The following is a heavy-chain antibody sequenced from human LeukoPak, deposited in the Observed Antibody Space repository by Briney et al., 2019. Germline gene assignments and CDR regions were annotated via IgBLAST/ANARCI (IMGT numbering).Heavy chain of an antibody. Sequence: GGSLRLSCAASGFTFSSYGMHWVRQAPGKGLEWVAVISYDGSNKYYADSVKGRFTISRDNSKNTLYLQMNSLRAEDTAVYYCAKPYAYSSGYPATDYWGQGTLVTVSS. CDR3: AKPYAYSSGYPATDY. J-gene: IGHJ4*02. CDR2: ISYDGSNK. D-gene: IGHD3-22*01. CDR1: GFTFSSYG. V-gene: IGHV3-30*18.